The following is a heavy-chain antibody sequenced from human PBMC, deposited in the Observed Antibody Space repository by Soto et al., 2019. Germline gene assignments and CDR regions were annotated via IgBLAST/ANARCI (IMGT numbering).Heavy chain of an antibody. CDR1: GFTFSGSA. D-gene: IGHD6-13*01. V-gene: IGHV3-73*01. J-gene: IGHJ5*02. CDR2: IRSKANSYAT. CDR3: TRHDPWGSSSWYWWFDP. Sequence: GGSLRLSCAASGFTFSGSAMHWVRQASGKGLEWVGRIRSKANSYATAYAASVKGRFTISRDDSKNTAYLQMNSLKTEDTAVYYCTRHDPWGSSSWYWWFDPWSQGTLVTVS.